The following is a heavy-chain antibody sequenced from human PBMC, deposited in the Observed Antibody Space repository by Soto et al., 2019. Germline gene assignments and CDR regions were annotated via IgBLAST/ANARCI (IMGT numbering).Heavy chain of an antibody. CDR3: ARVGDGPEYYYYYGMDV. J-gene: IGHJ6*02. V-gene: IGHV3-33*01. Sequence: PGGSLRLSCAASGFTFSSYGMHWVRQAPGKGLEWVAVIWYDGSNKYYADSVKGRFTISRDNSKNTLYLQMNSLRAEDTAVDFCARVGDGPEYYYYYGMDVWGQGTTVTVSS. CDR1: GFTFSSYG. CDR2: IWYDGSNK. D-gene: IGHD3-16*01.